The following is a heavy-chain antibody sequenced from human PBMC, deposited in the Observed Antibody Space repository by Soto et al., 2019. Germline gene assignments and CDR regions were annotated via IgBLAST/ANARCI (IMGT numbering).Heavy chain of an antibody. J-gene: IGHJ5*02. Sequence: ASETLSLTCTVSGGSISSGGYYWNWIRQHPGKGLEWIGYIYYIGSTYYNPSIKSRVTISLDTSKNQFSLKLISVTAADTAVYYCARSVFPWGQGTLVTVSS. CDR1: GGSISSGGYY. CDR3: ARSVFP. V-gene: IGHV4-31*03. CDR2: IYYIGST.